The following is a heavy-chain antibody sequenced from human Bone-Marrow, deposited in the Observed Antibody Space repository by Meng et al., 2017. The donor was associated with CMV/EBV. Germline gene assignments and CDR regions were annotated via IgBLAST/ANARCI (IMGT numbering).Heavy chain of an antibody. D-gene: IGHD3-3*01. CDR3: ARVGQNSITIFGVVISYYFDY. CDR1: GYTFTSYD. CDR2: MNPNSGNT. V-gene: IGHV1-8*01. J-gene: IGHJ4*02. Sequence: ASVKVSCKASGYTFTSYDINWVRQATGQGLEWMGWMNPNSGNTGYAQKFQGRVTMTRNTSISTAYMELSSLRSEDTAVYYCARVGQNSITIFGVVISYYFDYWGQGTLVTVYS.